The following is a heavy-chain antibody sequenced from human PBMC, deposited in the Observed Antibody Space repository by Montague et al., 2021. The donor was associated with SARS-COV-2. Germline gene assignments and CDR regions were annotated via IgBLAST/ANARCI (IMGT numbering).Heavy chain of an antibody. CDR1: GASVSRGSLY. CDR2: IYYSGTT. V-gene: IGHV4-31*03. D-gene: IGHD2-15*01. CDR3: ARGLPYQMVAGAIPKDSMDG. Sequence: TLSLTCTVSGASVSRGSLYWSSLRQHPRNGLEWIGFIYYSGTTYHNPSLKSRLTISIDTSKNQFSLKLSSVTAADTAVYYCARGLPYQMVAGAIPKDSMDGGGQGTTVTVSS. J-gene: IGHJ6*02.